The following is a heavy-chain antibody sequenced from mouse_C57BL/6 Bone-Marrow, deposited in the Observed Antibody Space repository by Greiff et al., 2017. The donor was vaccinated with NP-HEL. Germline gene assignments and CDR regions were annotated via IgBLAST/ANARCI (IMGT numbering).Heavy chain of an antibody. CDR2: IRSKSNNYAT. CDR3: VRHIYHYRGGAMDY. D-gene: IGHD2-14*01. V-gene: IGHV10-1*01. J-gene: IGHJ4*01. Sequence: EVKLEESGGGLVQPKGSLKLSCAASGFSFNTYAMNWVRQAPGKGLEWVARIRSKSNNYATYYADSVKDRFTISRDDSESMLYLQMNNLKTEDTAMYYCVRHIYHYRGGAMDYWGQGTSVTVSS. CDR1: GFSFNTYA.